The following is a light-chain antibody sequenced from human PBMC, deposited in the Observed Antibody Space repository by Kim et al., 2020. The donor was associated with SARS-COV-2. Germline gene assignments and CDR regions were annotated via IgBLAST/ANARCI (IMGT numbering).Light chain of an antibody. CDR1: QSISRN. V-gene: IGKV1-39*01. CDR2: PAS. CDR3: QQSYGLPYN. Sequence: DIQMTQSPSSLSASVGDRVTITCRASQSISRNVNWYQQIPGKAPKLLIYPASSLQSGVPSRFSGSGSGTEFTLTITSLQPEDFATYYCQQSYGLPYNFGQGTKLEI. J-gene: IGKJ2*01.